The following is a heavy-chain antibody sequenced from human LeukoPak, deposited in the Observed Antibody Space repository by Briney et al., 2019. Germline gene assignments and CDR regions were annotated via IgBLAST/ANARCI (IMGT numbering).Heavy chain of an antibody. D-gene: IGHD3-22*01. CDR1: GGSISSSGYH. J-gene: IGHJ3*02. CDR2: IYYSRSTFHT. Sequence: SETLSLTCTVAGGSISSSGYHWAWIRQPPGKGLEWVANIYYSRSTFHTFYNPSLRSRVTISVDGDTPKNQFSLQLSSVTAADTAVYYCARYSDGSGWAALDTWGQGTVATVSS. CDR3: ARYSDGSGWAALDT. V-gene: IGHV4-39*01.